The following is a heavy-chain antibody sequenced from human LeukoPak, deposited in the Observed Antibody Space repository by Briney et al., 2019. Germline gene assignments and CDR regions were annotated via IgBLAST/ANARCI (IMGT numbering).Heavy chain of an antibody. J-gene: IGHJ6*02. CDR1: GYTFTSYG. Sequence: ASVKVSCKASGYTFTSYGISWVRQAPGQGLEWMGWISAYVSNTDHPQKVQGRGTMTKDTSTSTASMALRSLRSDDTAVYYCARGAVRRNPYYYSYGMDVWGQGTTVTVSS. CDR2: ISAYVSNT. V-gene: IGHV1-18*01. CDR3: ARGAVRRNPYYYSYGMDV. D-gene: IGHD1-14*01.